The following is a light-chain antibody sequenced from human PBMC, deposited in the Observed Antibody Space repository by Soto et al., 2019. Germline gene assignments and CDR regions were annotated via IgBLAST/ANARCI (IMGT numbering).Light chain of an antibody. V-gene: IGLV1-40*01. Sequence: QSALTQPPSVSGAPGQRVTISCTGSRVAYDVHWYQQVPGTAPKLLIYGNNNRPSGVPERFSGSKSGTSASLAITGLQAEDEADYYCQSYDSSVSGSKVFGTGTKVTVL. CDR2: GNN. CDR3: QSYDSSVSGSKV. J-gene: IGLJ1*01. CDR1: RVAYD.